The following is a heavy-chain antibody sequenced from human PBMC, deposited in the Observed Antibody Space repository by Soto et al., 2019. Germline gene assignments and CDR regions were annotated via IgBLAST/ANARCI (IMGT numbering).Heavy chain of an antibody. CDR3: ARARPYSSSSSYFDY. V-gene: IGHV3-21*01. CDR2: ISSSSSYI. D-gene: IGHD6-6*01. Sequence: GGSLRLSCAASGFTFSSYSMNWVRQAPGKGLEWVSSISSSSSYIYYADSVKGRFTISRDNAKNSLYLQMNSLRAEDTAVYYCARARPYSSSSSYFDYWGQGTLVTVSS. CDR1: GFTFSSYS. J-gene: IGHJ4*02.